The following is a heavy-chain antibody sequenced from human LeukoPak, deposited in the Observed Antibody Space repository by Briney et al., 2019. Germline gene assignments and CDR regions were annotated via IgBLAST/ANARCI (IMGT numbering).Heavy chain of an antibody. Sequence: GESLKISCKGSGYNFTSYWIGWVRQMPGKGLEWMGIIYPGDSDTRYSPSFQGQVTISADKSISTAYLQWSSLKASDTAMYYCARLTDYYGSGSYHPYYFDYWGQGTLVTVSS. D-gene: IGHD3-10*01. CDR1: GYNFTSYW. CDR3: ARLTDYYGSGSYHPYYFDY. V-gene: IGHV5-51*01. CDR2: IYPGDSDT. J-gene: IGHJ4*02.